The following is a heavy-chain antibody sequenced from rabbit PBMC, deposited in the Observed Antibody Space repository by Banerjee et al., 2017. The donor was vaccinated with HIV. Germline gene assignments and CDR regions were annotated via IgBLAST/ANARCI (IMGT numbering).Heavy chain of an antibody. V-gene: IGHV1S45*01. D-gene: IGHD4-1*01. J-gene: IGHJ4*01. CDR3: VREVAAKFSL. CDR2: IYGGSSGST. Sequence: EQLEESGGGLVKPEGSLTLTCTASGFSFSSSYYMCWVRQAPGKGLEWIACIYGGSSGSTYYASWAKGRFTISKTSSTTVTLQMTSLTAADTATYFCVREVAAKFSLWGPGTLVTVS. CDR1: GFSFSSSYY.